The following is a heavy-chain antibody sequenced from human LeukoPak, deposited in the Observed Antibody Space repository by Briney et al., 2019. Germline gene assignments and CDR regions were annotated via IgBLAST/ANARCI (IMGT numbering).Heavy chain of an antibody. D-gene: IGHD3-22*01. CDR3: ARDSSAHQTADSSGYYLPGEGGAFDI. V-gene: IGHV3-33*01. J-gene: IGHJ3*02. CDR1: GFTLSTYG. CDR2: IWLEGGNK. Sequence: GRSLRSSWARLGFTLSTYGMPWACKAPGKGLEWVAVIWLEGGNKYFADSVKGRFTISRDNSKNTLYLQMNSLRAEDTAVYYCARDSSAHQTADSSGYYLPGEGGAFDIWGQGTMVTVSS.